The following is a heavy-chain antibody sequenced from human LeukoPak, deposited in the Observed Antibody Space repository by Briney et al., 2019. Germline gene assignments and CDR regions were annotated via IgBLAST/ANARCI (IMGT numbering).Heavy chain of an antibody. V-gene: IGHV4-39*07. CDR3: ARLSGYGTDDY. J-gene: IGHJ4*02. D-gene: IGHD5-12*01. CDR2: IYYSGST. Sequence: SETLSLTCTVSGGSISSSSYYWGWIRQPPGKGLEWIGSIYYSGSTYYNPSLKSRVTISVDTSKNQFSLKLSSVTAADTAVYYCARLSGYGTDDYWGQGTLVTVSS. CDR1: GGSISSSSYY.